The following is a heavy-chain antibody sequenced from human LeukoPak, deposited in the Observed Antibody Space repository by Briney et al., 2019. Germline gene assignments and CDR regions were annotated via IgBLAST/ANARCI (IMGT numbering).Heavy chain of an antibody. CDR3: ARGPDSYGSGTYYHYFDY. CDR2: IYTGGTT. Sequence: QPGGSLRLSCAASGFTVSNNYMNWVRQAPGKGLEWISVIYTGGTTYYADSVMGRFTISRDNSKNTLFLQMNSLRTDDTAVYYCARGPDSYGSGTYYHYFDYWGQGTLVTVSS. CDR1: GFTVSNNY. D-gene: IGHD3-10*01. J-gene: IGHJ4*02. V-gene: IGHV3-53*01.